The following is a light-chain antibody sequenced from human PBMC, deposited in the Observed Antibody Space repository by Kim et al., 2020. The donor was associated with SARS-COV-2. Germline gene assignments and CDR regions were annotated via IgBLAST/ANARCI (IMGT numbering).Light chain of an antibody. CDR3: QTWGTLNRV. CDR2: GHNDGSH. CDR1: SGHSPYA. Sequence: PSCTLGSGHSPYALGGQQQQAVKGPRYLMGGHNDGSHIKGDGIPDRCSGSSSGAERYRTISSLQSEDEADYYGQTWGTLNRVFGGGTQLTVL. J-gene: IGLJ3*02. V-gene: IGLV4-69*02.